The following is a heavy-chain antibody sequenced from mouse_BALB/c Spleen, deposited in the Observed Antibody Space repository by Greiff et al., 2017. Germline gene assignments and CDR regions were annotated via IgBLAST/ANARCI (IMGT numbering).Heavy chain of an antibody. CDR1: GFTFSSYA. Sequence: EVQVVESGGGLVKPGGSLKLSCAASGFTFSSYAMSWVRQTPEKRLEWVASISSGGSTYYPDSVKGRFTISRDNARNILYLQMSSLRSEDTAMYYCARADGDYWGQGTTLTVSS. V-gene: IGHV5-6-5*01. CDR2: ISSGGST. J-gene: IGHJ2*01. D-gene: IGHD2-3*01. CDR3: ARADGDY.